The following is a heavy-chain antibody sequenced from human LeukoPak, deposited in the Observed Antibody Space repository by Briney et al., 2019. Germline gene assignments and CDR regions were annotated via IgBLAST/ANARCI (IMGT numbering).Heavy chain of an antibody. CDR3: ARDDVVVPAVPYYYYGMDV. CDR2: IKQDRSEK. CDR1: GFTFSSYW. Sequence: GGSLRLSCVGSGFTFSSYWMSWVRQAPGKGLEWVANIKQDRSEKYYVDSVKGRFTISRDNAKNSLYLQMNSLRAEDTAVYYCARDDVVVPAVPYYYYGMDVWGQGTTVTVSS. D-gene: IGHD2-2*01. V-gene: IGHV3-7*03. J-gene: IGHJ6*02.